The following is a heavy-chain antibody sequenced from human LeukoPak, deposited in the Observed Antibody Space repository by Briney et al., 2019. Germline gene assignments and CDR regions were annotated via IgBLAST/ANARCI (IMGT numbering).Heavy chain of an antibody. D-gene: IGHD2-2*01. CDR1: GGSFTGYY. J-gene: IGHJ4*02. CDR3: ARAVIPAADLDY. Sequence: SETLSLTCAVYGGSFTGYYWTWIRQPPGKGLEWIGEITHGGSTNYNPSLKSRVTISIDTSKNQFSQRLTSVTAADTAVYYCARAVIPAADLDYWGQGTLVTVSS. CDR2: ITHGGST. V-gene: IGHV4-34*01.